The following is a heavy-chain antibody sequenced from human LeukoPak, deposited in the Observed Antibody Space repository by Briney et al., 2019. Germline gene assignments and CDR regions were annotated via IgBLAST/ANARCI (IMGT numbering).Heavy chain of an antibody. D-gene: IGHD6-13*01. CDR2: ISSSSSYI. CDR3: ARDPGSSSWYGGTFDY. CDR1: GFTFSSHS. Sequence: GGSLRLSCAASGFTFSSHSMNWVRQAPGKGLEWVSSISSSSSYIYYADSVKGRLTISRDNAKNSLYLQMNSLRAEDTAVYYCARDPGSSSWYGGTFDYWGQGTLVTVSS. V-gene: IGHV3-21*01. J-gene: IGHJ4*02.